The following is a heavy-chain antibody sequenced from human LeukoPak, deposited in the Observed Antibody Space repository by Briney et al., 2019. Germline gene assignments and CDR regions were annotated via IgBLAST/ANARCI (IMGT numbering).Heavy chain of an antibody. CDR3: ARSDGSGTRPLYYYYMDV. CDR2: IIPMCGTA. V-gene: IGHV1-69*06. D-gene: IGHD3-10*01. CDR1: GGTFSIYA. J-gene: IGHJ6*03. Sequence: SVKVSCKACGGTFSIYAVRWVRRACGQGLEGGGGIIPMCGTANYAQKFQGRVTITADKSTSTAYMKLSSLRSEDTAVYYCARSDGSGTRPLYYYYMDVWGKGTTVTVSS.